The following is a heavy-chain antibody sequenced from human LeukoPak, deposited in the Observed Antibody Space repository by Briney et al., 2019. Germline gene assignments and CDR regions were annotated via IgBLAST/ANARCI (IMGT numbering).Heavy chain of an antibody. Sequence: SETLSLTCTVSGGSISSSSYYWGWIRRPPGKGLEWIGSIYYSGSTYYNPSLKSRVTISVDTSKNQFSLKLSSVTAADTAVYYCARQAGYCSGGSCLEVSWFDPWGQGTLVTVSS. D-gene: IGHD2-15*01. J-gene: IGHJ5*02. CDR1: GGSISSSSYY. V-gene: IGHV4-39*01. CDR2: IYYSGST. CDR3: ARQAGYCSGGSCLEVSWFDP.